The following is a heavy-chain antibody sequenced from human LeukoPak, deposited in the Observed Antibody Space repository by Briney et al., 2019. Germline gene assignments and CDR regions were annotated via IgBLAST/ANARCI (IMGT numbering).Heavy chain of an antibody. CDR2: INPNNGGT. Sequence: GASVKVSCKASGYTFTGYYMHWVRQAPGQGLEWMGRINPNNGGTNYAQKLQGRVTMTSDTSTSTAYMELRSLRSDDTAVYYCARDRDSDRFDPWGQGTLVTVSS. J-gene: IGHJ5*02. CDR3: ARDRDSDRFDP. V-gene: IGHV1-2*06. D-gene: IGHD2-21*02. CDR1: GYTFTGYY.